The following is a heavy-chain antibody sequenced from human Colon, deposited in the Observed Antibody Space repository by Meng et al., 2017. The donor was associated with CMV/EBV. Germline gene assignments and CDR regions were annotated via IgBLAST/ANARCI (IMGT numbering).Heavy chain of an antibody. CDR2: IDHTGST. CDR1: GGSFSPYY. J-gene: IGHJ4*01. D-gene: IGHD2-2*01. CDR3: ARATKSSCWEVLDY. V-gene: IGHV4-34*01. Sequence: QVQLQQWGAGLLKPSETLSLTCALYGGSFSPYYWSWIRQSPGKWLEWIAEIDHTGSTNYNPSLKSRVTISIDTSNSHFSLNLTSATAADTAVYYCARATKSSCWEVLDYWGHGTLVTVSS.